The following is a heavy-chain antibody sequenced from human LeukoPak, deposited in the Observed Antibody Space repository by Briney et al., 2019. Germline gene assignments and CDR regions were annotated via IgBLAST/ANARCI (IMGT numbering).Heavy chain of an antibody. J-gene: IGHJ4*02. D-gene: IGHD6-19*01. CDR2: IYCSGST. CDR3: ARAVSGRFDY. CDR1: GGSMSPYH. Sequence: SETLSLTRTVSGGSMSPYHWGWIRQPPGKGLEWTGYIYCSGSTNYNPSLNSRVTISVDTSKNQFSLRLSSVTAADTAIYYCARAVSGRFDYWGQGTLVTVSS. V-gene: IGHV4-59*08.